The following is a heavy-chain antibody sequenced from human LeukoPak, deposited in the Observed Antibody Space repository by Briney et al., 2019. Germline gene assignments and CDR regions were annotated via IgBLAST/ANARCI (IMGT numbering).Heavy chain of an antibody. CDR1: GYTFTSYA. CDR3: ARGLHYDILTGYYPYFDY. Sequence: ASVKVSCKASGYTFTSYAMHWVRQAPGQRLEWMGWINAGNGNTKYSQKFQGRVTITRDTSASTAYMELSSLRSEDTAVYYRARGLHYDILTGYYPYFDYWGQGTLVTVSS. V-gene: IGHV1-3*01. D-gene: IGHD3-9*01. J-gene: IGHJ4*02. CDR2: INAGNGNT.